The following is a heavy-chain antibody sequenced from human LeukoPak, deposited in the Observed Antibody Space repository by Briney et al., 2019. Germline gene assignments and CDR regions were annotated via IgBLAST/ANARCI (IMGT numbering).Heavy chain of an antibody. D-gene: IGHD6-19*01. CDR3: ASLGEQWLVQYLDY. CDR1: GFTFSSYS. J-gene: IGHJ4*02. CDR2: ISSSSSYI. V-gene: IGHV3-21*04. Sequence: PGGSLRLSCAASGFTFSSYSMNWVRQAPGKGLEWVSSISSSSSYIYYADSVKGRFTISRDNAKNSLYLQMNSLRAEDTAVYYCASLGEQWLVQYLDYWGQGTLVTVSS.